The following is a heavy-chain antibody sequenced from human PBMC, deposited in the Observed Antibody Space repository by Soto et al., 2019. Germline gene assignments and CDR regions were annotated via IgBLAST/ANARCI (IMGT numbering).Heavy chain of an antibody. D-gene: IGHD3-10*01. CDR2: INSDGSST. CDR1: GFTFSSYW. Sequence: PGGSLRLSCAASGFTFSSYWMHWVRQAPGKGLVWVSRINSDGSSTSYADSVKGRFTISRDNAKNTLYLQMNSLRAEDTAVYYCARDAPLLWFGELLSPPDYWGQGTLVTVSS. CDR3: ARDAPLLWFGELLSPPDY. J-gene: IGHJ4*02. V-gene: IGHV3-74*01.